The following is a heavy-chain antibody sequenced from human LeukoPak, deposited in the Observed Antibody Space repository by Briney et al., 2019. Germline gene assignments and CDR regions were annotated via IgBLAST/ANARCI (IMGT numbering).Heavy chain of an antibody. CDR1: GGSISSYY. V-gene: IGHV4-59*08. D-gene: IGHD3-22*01. J-gene: IGHJ3*02. CDR3: ASDSNGYAFDI. CDR2: IYYSGST. Sequence: PSETLSLTCTVSGGSISSYYWSWIRQPPGKGLEWIGYIYYSGSTNYNPSLKSRVTISVDTSKNQFSLRLSSVTAADTAVYYCASDSNGYAFDIWGQGTMVTVSS.